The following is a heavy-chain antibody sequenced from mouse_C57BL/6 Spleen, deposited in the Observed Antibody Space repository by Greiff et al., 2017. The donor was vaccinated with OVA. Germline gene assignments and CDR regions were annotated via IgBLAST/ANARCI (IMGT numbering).Heavy chain of an antibody. V-gene: IGHV1-15*01. Sequence: QVHVKQSGAELVRPGASVTLSCKASGYTFTDYEMHWVKQTPVHGLEWIGAIDPETGGTAYNQKFKGKAILTADKSSSTAYMELRSLTSEDSAVYYCTRRDYYGSRGPSYYAMDYWGQGTSVTVSS. CDR2: IDPETGGT. J-gene: IGHJ4*01. CDR3: TRRDYYGSRGPSYYAMDY. CDR1: GYTFTDYE. D-gene: IGHD1-1*01.